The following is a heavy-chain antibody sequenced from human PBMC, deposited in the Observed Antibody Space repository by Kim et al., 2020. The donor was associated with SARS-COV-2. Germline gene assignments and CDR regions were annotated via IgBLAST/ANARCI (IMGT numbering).Heavy chain of an antibody. Sequence: SETLSLTCAVYGGSFSGYYWSWIRQPPGKGLEWIGEINHSGSTNYNPSLKSRVTISVDTSKNQFSLKLSSVTAADTAVDYCAREVYYGSGIDYWGQGTLVTVSS. J-gene: IGHJ4*02. D-gene: IGHD3-10*01. V-gene: IGHV4-34*01. CDR2: INHSGST. CDR3: AREVYYGSGIDY. CDR1: GGSFSGYY.